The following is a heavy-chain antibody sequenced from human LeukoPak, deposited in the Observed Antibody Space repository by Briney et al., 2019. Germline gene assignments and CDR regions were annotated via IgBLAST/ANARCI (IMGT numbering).Heavy chain of an antibody. Sequence: GASVKVSCMASGGTFSSYAISWVRQAPGQGLEWMGGIIPIFGTANYAQKFQGRVTITADKSTSTAYMELSSLRSEDTAVYYCARDAGYCSSTSCYPGWFDPWGQGTLVTVSS. V-gene: IGHV1-69*06. CDR2: IIPIFGTA. J-gene: IGHJ5*02. CDR3: ARDAGYCSSTSCYPGWFDP. CDR1: GGTFSSYA. D-gene: IGHD2-2*01.